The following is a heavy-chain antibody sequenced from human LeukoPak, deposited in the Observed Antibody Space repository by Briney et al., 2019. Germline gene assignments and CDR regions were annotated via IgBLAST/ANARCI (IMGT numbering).Heavy chain of an antibody. J-gene: IGHJ4*02. CDR3: ARAVGGSDYFDY. D-gene: IGHD1-26*01. Sequence: SESLSLTCTVSGGSISSGGDYWSWIRQPPGKGLEWIGYIYHSGSTYYNPSLKSRVTISVGRSKNQFSLKLSSVTAADTAVYYCARAVGGSDYFDYWGQGTLVTVSS. V-gene: IGHV4-30-2*01. CDR2: IYHSGST. CDR1: GGSISSGGDY.